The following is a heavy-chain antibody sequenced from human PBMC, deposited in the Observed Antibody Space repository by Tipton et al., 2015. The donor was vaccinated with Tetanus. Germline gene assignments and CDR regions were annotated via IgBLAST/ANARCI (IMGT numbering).Heavy chain of an antibody. D-gene: IGHD2-21*01. Sequence: TLSLTCTVSGGSISTGGYSRRWIRQPPGKGLECIGYIFRSGSTTYSPSLKSRVSISVDTSKNQFSLQLAFVTAADTAIYYCARERIEAFYYHGLDVWGPGTTVTVSS. CDR1: GGSISTGGYS. CDR3: ARERIEAFYYHGLDV. CDR2: IFRSGST. V-gene: IGHV4-30-2*01. J-gene: IGHJ6*02.